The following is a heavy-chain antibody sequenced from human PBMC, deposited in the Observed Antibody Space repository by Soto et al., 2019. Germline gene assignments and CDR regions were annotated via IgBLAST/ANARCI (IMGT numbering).Heavy chain of an antibody. V-gene: IGHV3-74*01. J-gene: IGHJ4*02. CDR1: GFTLSRYW. Sequence: GGSLRLSCAASGFTLSRYWMHWVRQAPGKGLVWVSRINTDGSSTTYADSVKGRFTISRDNAKNTLYLQMNSLRAENTAVYYCAKVPTSNYYGSSGYYAMLFDSWGQGTLVTVSS. D-gene: IGHD3-22*01. CDR3: AKVPTSNYYGSSGYYAMLFDS. CDR2: INTDGSST.